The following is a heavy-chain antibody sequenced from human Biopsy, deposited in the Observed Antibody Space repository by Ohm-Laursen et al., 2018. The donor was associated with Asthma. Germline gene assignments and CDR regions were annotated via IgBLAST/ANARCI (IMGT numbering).Heavy chain of an antibody. Sequence: LVKVSCKPSGDTFRTSAFSWVRQAPGQGLEWLGGIMTVFGTTNYAQKFQGRVTITADESTSTAYMEVTSLRSEDTAIYYCARCQVGYSSGWSLLLKKIYYSGMDVWGQGTAVTVSS. CDR3: ARCQVGYSSGWSLLLKKIYYSGMDV. CDR2: IMTVFGTT. J-gene: IGHJ6*02. V-gene: IGHV1-69*13. CDR1: GDTFRTSA. D-gene: IGHD6-19*01.